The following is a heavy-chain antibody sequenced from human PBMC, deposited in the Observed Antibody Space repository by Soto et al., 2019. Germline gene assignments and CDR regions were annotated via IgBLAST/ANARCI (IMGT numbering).Heavy chain of an antibody. CDR3: ARGPIDSSIRFDY. J-gene: IGHJ4*02. CDR2: IIPILGMA. CDR1: GGTFSSYT. Sequence: QVQLVQSGAEVKKPGSSVKVSCKASGGTFSSYTISWVRQAPGQGLEWMGRIIPILGMANYAQKFQGRVTITADKSTSTAYMELSSLRSEDTAVYYCARGPIDSSIRFDYWGQGTLVTVSS. V-gene: IGHV1-69*02.